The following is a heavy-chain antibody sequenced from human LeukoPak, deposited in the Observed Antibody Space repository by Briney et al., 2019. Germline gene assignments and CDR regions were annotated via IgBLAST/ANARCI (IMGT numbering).Heavy chain of an antibody. Sequence: PSETLSLTCTVSGGSISSSSYYWGWIRQSPGKGLKWIGSIYYSGSTSYNPSLKSRVTISVDTSKNQFSLKLSSVTAADTAVYYCARRRLLGYCSGGSCFDFDFWGQGTLVTVSS. CDR2: IYYSGST. CDR3: ARRRLLGYCSGGSCFDFDF. J-gene: IGHJ4*02. CDR1: GGSISSSSYY. V-gene: IGHV4-39*01. D-gene: IGHD2-15*01.